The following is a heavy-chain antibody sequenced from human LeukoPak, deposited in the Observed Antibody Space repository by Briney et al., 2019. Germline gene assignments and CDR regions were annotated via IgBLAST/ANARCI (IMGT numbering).Heavy chain of an antibody. Sequence: PGGSLRLSCAASGFTFSSYAMSWVRQAPGKGLKWVSTINDNGAGTYYADSVKGRFTISRDNSYNTVSLQMNSLRAEDTAVYYCAKALNIQHWGTPTVWGQGTTVTVSS. D-gene: IGHD3-16*01. CDR1: GFTFSSYA. V-gene: IGHV3-23*01. J-gene: IGHJ6*02. CDR2: INDNGAGT. CDR3: AKALNIQHWGTPTV.